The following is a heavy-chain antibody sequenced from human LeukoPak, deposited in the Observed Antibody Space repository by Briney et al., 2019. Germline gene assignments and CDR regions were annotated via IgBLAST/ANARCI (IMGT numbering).Heavy chain of an antibody. Sequence: ASVKVSCKASGYSFTTYGITWLRQAPGQGLERVGWINTRDNHALYVQNFLARVTLTIDTSTSTAYMDLRSPRSDDTAVYYCARDVTVIGVDGQGTSFDIWGQGTVVTVSS. D-gene: IGHD2-21*01. V-gene: IGHV1-18*01. CDR3: ARDVTVIGVDGQGTSFDI. CDR1: GYSFTTYG. CDR2: INTRDNHA. J-gene: IGHJ3*02.